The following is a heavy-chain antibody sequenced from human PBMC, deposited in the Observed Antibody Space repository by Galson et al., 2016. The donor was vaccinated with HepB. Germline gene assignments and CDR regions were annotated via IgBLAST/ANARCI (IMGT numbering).Heavy chain of an antibody. V-gene: IGHV4-4*02. Sequence: ISRGNWWNWVRQPPGKGLEWIGEVYHSGSTSYNPSLKSRVTISVDKSKNQFSLNLSSVTAADTAVYYCARGMYYYDSRETAWGQGTLVTVSS. D-gene: IGHD3-22*01. CDR1: ISRGNW. CDR2: VYHSGST. CDR3: ARGMYYYDSRETA. J-gene: IGHJ5*02.